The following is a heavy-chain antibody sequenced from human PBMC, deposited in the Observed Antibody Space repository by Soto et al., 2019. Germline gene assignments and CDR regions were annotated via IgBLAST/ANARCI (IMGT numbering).Heavy chain of an antibody. D-gene: IGHD2-21*01. J-gene: IGHJ4*02. CDR1: GFTFSIYC. CDR2: IKHDGSEK. V-gene: IGHV3-7*01. Sequence: GRSPRLSCSASGFTFSIYCMTWVRQAPGKGLDWVASIKHDGSEKYYVDSVKGRFTISRDNAKNSLSLQMDSLRAEDTAVYYCARAVYGADSYWGQGTLVTVSS. CDR3: ARAVYGADSY.